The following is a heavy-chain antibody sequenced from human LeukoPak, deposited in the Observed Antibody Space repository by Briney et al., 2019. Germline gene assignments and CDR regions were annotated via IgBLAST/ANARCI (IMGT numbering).Heavy chain of an antibody. CDR2: INPNSGGT. CDR1: GYTFTGYY. CDR3: ARDGDLNYYDSSGPTDY. D-gene: IGHD3-22*01. V-gene: IGHV1-2*02. Sequence: ASVKVSCKASGYTFTGYYMHWVRQAPGQGLEWMGWINPNSGGTNYAQKFQGRVTMTRDTSISTAYMELSRLRSDDTAVYYCARDGDLNYYDSSGPTDYWGQGTLVTVSP. J-gene: IGHJ4*02.